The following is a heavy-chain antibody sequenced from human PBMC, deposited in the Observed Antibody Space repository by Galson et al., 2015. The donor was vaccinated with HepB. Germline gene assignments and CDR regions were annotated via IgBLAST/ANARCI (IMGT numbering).Heavy chain of an antibody. V-gene: IGHV3-73*01. D-gene: IGHD6-13*01. CDR1: GFTFSGSA. Sequence: SLRLSCAASGFTFSGSAMHWVRQASGKGLEWVGRIRSKANSYATAYAASVKGRFTISRDDSKNTAYLQMNSLKTEDTAVYYCTRLWPYSSLSPFDPWGQGTLVTVSS. CDR2: IRSKANSYAT. J-gene: IGHJ5*02. CDR3: TRLWPYSSLSPFDP.